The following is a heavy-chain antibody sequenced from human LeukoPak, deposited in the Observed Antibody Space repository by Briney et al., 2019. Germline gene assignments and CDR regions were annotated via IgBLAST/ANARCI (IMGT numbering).Heavy chain of an antibody. J-gene: IGHJ4*02. V-gene: IGHV3-48*01. CDR2: ISSSSSTI. D-gene: IGHD2-15*01. Sequence: GSLRLSCAASGFTFSSYSMNWVRQAPGKGLEWVSYISSSSSTIYYADSVKGRFTISRDNAKNSLYLQMNSLRAEDTAVYYCARKGSASDYWGQGTLVTVSS. CDR3: ARKGSASDY. CDR1: GFTFSSYS.